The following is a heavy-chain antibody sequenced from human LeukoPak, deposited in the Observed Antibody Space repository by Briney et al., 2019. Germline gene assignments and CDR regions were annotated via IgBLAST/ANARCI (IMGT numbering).Heavy chain of an antibody. CDR2: FSSSSTYI. J-gene: IGHJ4*02. V-gene: IGHV3-21*04. CDR3: AKVVVVPAATTKTYYFDF. CDR1: GFTFSDYS. D-gene: IGHD2-2*01. Sequence: PGGSLRLSCAASGFTFSDYSMKWIRQAPGKGLEWVSSFSSSSTYIYYADSVKGRFTISRDNAKNSLYLQMNSLRAEDTAVYYCAKVVVVPAATTKTYYFDFWGQGTLVTVSS.